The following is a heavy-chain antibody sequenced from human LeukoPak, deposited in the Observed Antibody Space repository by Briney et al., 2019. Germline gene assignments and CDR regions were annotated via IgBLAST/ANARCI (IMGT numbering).Heavy chain of an antibody. CDR3: ARAELLQQYWFDP. CDR2: ISAYNGNT. CDR1: GYTFTSYG. J-gene: IGHJ5*02. Sequence: ASVRVSFTASGYTFTSYGISWGRQAPGQGLEWMGWISAYNGNTNYAQKPQGRVTMTTDTSTSTAYMELRSLRSDDTAVYYCARAELLQQYWFDPWGQGTLVTVSS. V-gene: IGHV1-18*01. D-gene: IGHD6-13*01.